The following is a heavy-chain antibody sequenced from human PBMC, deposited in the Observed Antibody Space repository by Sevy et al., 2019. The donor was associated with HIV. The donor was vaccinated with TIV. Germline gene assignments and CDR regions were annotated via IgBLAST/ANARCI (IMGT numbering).Heavy chain of an antibody. Sequence: GGSLRLSCAASGFTFSSYSMNWVRQAPGKGLEWVSYISGSSSTIYYADSVKGRFTISRDNAKNSLYLQMNSLRDEDTAVYYCAREISSSSWSRLFDLWGRGTLVTVSS. J-gene: IGHJ2*01. V-gene: IGHV3-48*02. CDR1: GFTFSSYS. CDR3: AREISSSSWSRLFDL. D-gene: IGHD6-13*01. CDR2: ISGSSSTI.